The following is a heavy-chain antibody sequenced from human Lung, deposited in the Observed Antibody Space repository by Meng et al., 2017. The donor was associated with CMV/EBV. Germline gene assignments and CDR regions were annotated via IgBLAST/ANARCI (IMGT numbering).Heavy chain of an antibody. V-gene: IGHV5-51*01. CDR2: IYPGDSDT. D-gene: IGHD3-3*01. CDR1: GYSFTSYW. J-gene: IGHJ6*02. CDR3: ARRPRRFLGWLDGMDV. Sequence: GSXXKISCKGSGYSFTSYWIGWVRQMPGKGLEWMGIIYPGDSDTRYSPSVQGQVTISADKSISTAYLQWSSLKASDTAMYYCARRPRRFLGWLDGMDVWRQGPTVTVSS.